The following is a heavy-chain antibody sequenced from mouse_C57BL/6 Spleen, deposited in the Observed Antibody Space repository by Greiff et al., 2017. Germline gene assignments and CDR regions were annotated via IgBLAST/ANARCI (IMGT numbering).Heavy chain of an antibody. CDR3: AVITTVVPYYFDY. Sequence: QVQLQQSGTELVKPGASVKLSCKASGYTFTSYWMHWVKQRPGQGLEWIGNINPSNGGTNYNEKFKSKATLTVDKSSSTAYMQLSSLTSEDSAVYYCAVITTVVPYYFDYWGQGTTLTVSS. CDR1: GYTFTSYW. D-gene: IGHD1-1*01. J-gene: IGHJ2*01. CDR2: INPSNGGT. V-gene: IGHV1-53*01.